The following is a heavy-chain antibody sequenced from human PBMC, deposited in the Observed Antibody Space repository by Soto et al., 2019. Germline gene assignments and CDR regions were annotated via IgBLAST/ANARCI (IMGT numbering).Heavy chain of an antibody. D-gene: IGHD3-9*01. CDR1: GFSLSTSGVG. CDR3: AHKGPEDWPLDY. V-gene: IGHV2-5*02. J-gene: IGHJ4*02. CDR2: IYCDDSK. Sequence: QITLKESGPTLVRPTQTLTLTCAFSGFSLSTSGVGVGWIRQPPGKALEWLAVIYCDDSKHYSPSLRSRLTITKDPSKTQVVLTMPHMDPMDTGTYYCAHKGPEDWPLDYWGQGTLVTVSS.